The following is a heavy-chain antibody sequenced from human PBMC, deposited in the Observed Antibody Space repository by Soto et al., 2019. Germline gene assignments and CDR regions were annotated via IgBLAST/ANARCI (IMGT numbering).Heavy chain of an antibody. J-gene: IGHJ5*02. CDR3: ARARRLSSSQRGYWFDP. Sequence: ASVKVSCKVSGYTLTELSMHWVRQAPGKGLEWMGWISAYNGNTNYAQKLQGRVTMTTDTSTSTAYMELRSLRSDDTAVYYCARARRLSSSQRGYWFDPWGQGTLVTVSS. CDR2: ISAYNGNT. CDR1: GYTLTELS. V-gene: IGHV1-18*01. D-gene: IGHD6-6*01.